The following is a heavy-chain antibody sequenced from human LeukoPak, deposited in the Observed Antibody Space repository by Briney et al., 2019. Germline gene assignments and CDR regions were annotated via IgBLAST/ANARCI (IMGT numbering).Heavy chain of an antibody. V-gene: IGHV4-59*11. Sequence: SETLSLTCTVSGCSFSSHYWSWIRQPPGKGLEWIGYIYYSGSTNYNPSLKSRVTISVDTSKNQFSLKLSSVTAADTAVYYCARVKSQKYYYYYYMDVWGKGTTVTVSS. CDR2: IYYSGST. CDR1: GCSFSSHY. CDR3: ARVKSQKYYYYYYMDV. J-gene: IGHJ6*03.